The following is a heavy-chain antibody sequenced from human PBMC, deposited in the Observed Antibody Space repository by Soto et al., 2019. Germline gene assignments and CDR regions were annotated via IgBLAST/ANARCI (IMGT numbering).Heavy chain of an antibody. CDR3: ARDKITGLFDY. D-gene: IGHD2-8*02. J-gene: IGHJ4*02. V-gene: IGHV4-34*01. Sequence: SETLSLTCAVYGGSFSGYSWTWIRQPPGTGLEWIGEINHSGSTNYNPSLKSRVTISVDTSKNQFSLNLTSVTAADTAVYYCARDKITGLFDYWGQGTLVTVS. CDR1: GGSFSGYS. CDR2: INHSGST.